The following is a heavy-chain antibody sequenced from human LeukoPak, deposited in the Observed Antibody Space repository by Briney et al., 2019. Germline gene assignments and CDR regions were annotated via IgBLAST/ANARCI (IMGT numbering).Heavy chain of an antibody. CDR3: AKVYVFWSGYPLTPDFDY. CDR2: INGDGSGI. J-gene: IGHJ4*02. D-gene: IGHD3-3*01. CDR1: GFTFSNYW. Sequence: QPGGSLRLSCAASGFTFSNYWMHWVRQAPGKGLVWVSRINGDGSGISYADSVKGRFTISRDNSKNTLYLQMNSLRAKDTAVYYCAKVYVFWSGYPLTPDFDYWGQGTLVTVPS. V-gene: IGHV3-74*01.